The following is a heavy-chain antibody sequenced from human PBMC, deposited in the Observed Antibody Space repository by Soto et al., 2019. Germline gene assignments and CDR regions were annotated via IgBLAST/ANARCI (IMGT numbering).Heavy chain of an antibody. CDR1: GYNFANYW. J-gene: IGHJ3*02. CDR3: AAGYTTGPDAFDI. CDR2: IFPGDSDT. D-gene: IGHD6-13*01. Sequence: GECLKISCKGSGYNFANYWIGWVLQMPGKGLEWMGMIFPGDSDTKNSPSLQGQITMSVDKSDSSAYLQWRSLKASDTAMYYCAAGYTTGPDAFDIWGQGTMVTVSS. V-gene: IGHV5-51*01.